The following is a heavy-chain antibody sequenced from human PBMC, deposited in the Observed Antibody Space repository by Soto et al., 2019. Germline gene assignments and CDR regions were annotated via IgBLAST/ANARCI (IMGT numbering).Heavy chain of an antibody. CDR1: GGSISSYY. J-gene: IGHJ5*02. Sequence: PSETLSLTCTVSGGSISSYYWSWIRQPPGKGLEWIGYIYYSGSTNYNPSLKSRVTISVDTSKNQFSLKLSSVTAADTAVYYCERTYYYVDPWGQGTLVTVS. D-gene: IGHD3-10*01. CDR3: ERTYYYVDP. CDR2: IYYSGST. V-gene: IGHV4-59*08.